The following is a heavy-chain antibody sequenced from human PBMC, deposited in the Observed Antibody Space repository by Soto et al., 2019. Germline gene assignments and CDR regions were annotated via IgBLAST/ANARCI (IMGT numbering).Heavy chain of an antibody. CDR3: GRGGLAVSGTYDY. D-gene: IGHD6-19*01. Sequence: VQLVQSGAEVKESGASVKVSCKASGYTFIHYGVAWVRRAPGQGPEWMGWISGSNGDTKYAQNLQNRVSLTTDTSTNTAYMELRSLRPDDTAIYFCGRGGLAVSGTYDYWGQGTLVTVSS. CDR2: ISGSNGDT. J-gene: IGHJ4*02. CDR1: GYTFIHYG. V-gene: IGHV1-18*01.